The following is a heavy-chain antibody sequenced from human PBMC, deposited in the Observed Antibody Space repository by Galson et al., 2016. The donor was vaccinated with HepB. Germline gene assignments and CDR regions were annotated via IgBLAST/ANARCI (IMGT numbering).Heavy chain of an antibody. Sequence: SLRLSCAASGFTFSSYSMHWVRQAPGKGLEWVSSISDSGSYIYYADSVQGRFTVSRDNAKNSLYLQMNSLRAEDTAVYYCARDFYGRGNYLCAFDVWGQGTMVTVSS. CDR3: ARDFYGRGNYLCAFDV. D-gene: IGHD3-10*01. CDR1: GFTFSSYS. V-gene: IGHV3-21*01. J-gene: IGHJ3*01. CDR2: ISDSGSYI.